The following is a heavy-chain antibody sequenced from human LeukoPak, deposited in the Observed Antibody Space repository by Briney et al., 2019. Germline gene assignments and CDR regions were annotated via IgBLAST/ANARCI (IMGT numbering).Heavy chain of an antibody. Sequence: PGGSLRLSCAASGFTFSSYSMNWVRQPPGKGLEWIGEINHSGSTNYNPSLKSRVTISVDTSKKQFSLRVTSVTAADTAVYYCARYPLVSSTSEWLFAPSYYYYGMDVWGQGTTVTVSS. V-gene: IGHV4-34*01. CDR1: GFTFSSYS. CDR2: INHSGST. CDR3: ARYPLVSSTSEWLFAPSYYYYGMDV. D-gene: IGHD3-3*01. J-gene: IGHJ6*02.